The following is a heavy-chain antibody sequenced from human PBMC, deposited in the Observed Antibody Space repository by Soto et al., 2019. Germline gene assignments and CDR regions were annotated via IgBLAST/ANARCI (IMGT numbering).Heavy chain of an antibody. CDR3: ARVTGTSSIAAPFDY. Sequence: VGSLRLSCAASGFTVSGNYMSWVRQAPGKGLEWVSVIYSGGSTYYADSVKGRFTISRDNSKNTLYLQMNSLRAEDTAVYYCARVTGTSSIAAPFDYWGQGTLVTVSS. CDR1: GFTVSGNY. V-gene: IGHV3-53*01. CDR2: IYSGGST. J-gene: IGHJ4*02. D-gene: IGHD6-6*01.